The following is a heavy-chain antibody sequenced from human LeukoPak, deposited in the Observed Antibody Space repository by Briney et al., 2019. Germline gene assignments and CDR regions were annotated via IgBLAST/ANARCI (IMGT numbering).Heavy chain of an antibody. D-gene: IGHD1-26*01. J-gene: IGHJ4*02. Sequence: SETLSLTCTVSGGSISSYYWSWIRQPPGKGLEWIGYIYYSGSTNYNPSLKSRVTISVDTSKNQFSLKLSSVTAADTAVYYCARHTSAWSSCDYWGQGTLVTVSS. CDR2: IYYSGST. CDR3: ARHTSAWSSCDY. CDR1: GGSISSYY. V-gene: IGHV4-59*08.